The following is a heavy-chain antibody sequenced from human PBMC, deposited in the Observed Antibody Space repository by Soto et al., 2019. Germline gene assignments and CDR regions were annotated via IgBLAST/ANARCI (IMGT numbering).Heavy chain of an antibody. V-gene: IGHV1-18*01. CDR3: ARGTIVILPYVYMDV. D-gene: IGHD2-2*01. J-gene: IGHJ6*03. Sequence: QVQLVQSGGEVKKPGASVRVSCKASGYPFSSYGISWVRQAPGQGPEWMGWISGYNGNTKYAQKFQGRVTMTTDTSTTKAYMERRSLRSDDTAVYYCARGTIVILPYVYMDVWGKGTTVTVSS. CDR2: ISGYNGNT. CDR1: GYPFSSYG.